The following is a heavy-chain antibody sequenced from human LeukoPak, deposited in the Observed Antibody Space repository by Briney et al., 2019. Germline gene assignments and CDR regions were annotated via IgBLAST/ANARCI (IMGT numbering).Heavy chain of an antibody. D-gene: IGHD3-10*01. Sequence: SQTLSLTCSVPGDSIRGGDYDWGWIRQPRGKGLEWIVYIYYSGTTYYTPSLKSRVIISLDTSKTQFSLKLSSVTAADTAVYYCARDRGSDGSDQLDPWGQGTLVTVSS. CDR1: GDSIRGGDYD. J-gene: IGHJ5*02. CDR3: ARDRGSDGSDQLDP. CDR2: IYYSGTT. V-gene: IGHV4-30-4*01.